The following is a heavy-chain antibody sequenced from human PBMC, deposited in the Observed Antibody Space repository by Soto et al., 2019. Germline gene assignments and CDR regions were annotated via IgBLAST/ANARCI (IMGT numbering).Heavy chain of an antibody. V-gene: IGHV1-8*01. CDR3: ARNRHPIVVVVADYYYYYYGMDV. CDR1: GYTFTSYD. D-gene: IGHD2-15*01. Sequence: ASVKVSCKASGYTFTSYDINWVRQATGQGLEWMGWMNPNSGNTGYAQKFQGRVTMTRNTSISTAYMELSRLRSEDTAVYYCARNRHPIVVVVADYYYYYYGMDVWGQGTTVTVS. J-gene: IGHJ6*02. CDR2: MNPNSGNT.